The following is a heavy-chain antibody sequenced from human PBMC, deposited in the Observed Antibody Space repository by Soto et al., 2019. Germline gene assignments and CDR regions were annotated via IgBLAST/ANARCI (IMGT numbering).Heavy chain of an antibody. D-gene: IGHD6-13*01. CDR2: INHSGST. Sequence: SETLSLTCAVYGGYFGGYYWSWIRQPPGKGLEWIGEINHSGSTNYNPSLESRVTISVDTSKNQFSLKLSSVTAADTAVYYCARVVAAAGKRFDYWGQGTLVTVSS. CDR3: ARVVAAAGKRFDY. J-gene: IGHJ4*02. CDR1: GGYFGGYY. V-gene: IGHV4-34*01.